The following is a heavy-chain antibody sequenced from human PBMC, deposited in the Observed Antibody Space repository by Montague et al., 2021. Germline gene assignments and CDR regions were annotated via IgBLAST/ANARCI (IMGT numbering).Heavy chain of an antibody. CDR2: VYKRGDT. CDR3: ARDSPVVEPWVGEHKGAFDI. CDR1: GAYISNYN. D-gene: IGHD3-10*01. J-gene: IGHJ3*02. V-gene: IGHV4-4*07. Sequence: SETLSLTCTVSGAYISNYNWFWIRQPAGRGLEWIGRVYKRGDTNTNPSLRSRLTLSVDTSKNHFSLTLTSVTAADTAVYFCARDSPVVEPWVGEHKGAFDIWGQGTMVTVSS.